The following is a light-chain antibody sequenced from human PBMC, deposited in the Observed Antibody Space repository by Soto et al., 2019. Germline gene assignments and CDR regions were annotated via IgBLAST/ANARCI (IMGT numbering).Light chain of an antibody. V-gene: IGLV1-44*01. Sequence: LTQPPSASGTPGQRVTISCSGSSSNIGSNTVNWYQQLPGTAPKLLIYSNNQRPSGVPDRFSGSKSGTSASLAISGLQSEDEAHYYCAAWDDSLNGVVFGGGTKLTVL. CDR2: SNN. CDR3: AAWDDSLNGVV. CDR1: SSNIGSNT. J-gene: IGLJ2*01.